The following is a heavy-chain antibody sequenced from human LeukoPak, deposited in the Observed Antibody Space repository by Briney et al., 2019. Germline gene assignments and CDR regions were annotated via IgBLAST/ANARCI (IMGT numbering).Heavy chain of an antibody. CDR1: GGSINSADFY. CDR2: IYYSGVT. CDR3: VGRKSTTPNWFDP. V-gene: IGHV4-39*01. D-gene: IGHD1-1*01. Sequence: ASETLSLTCTVSGGSINSADFYWGWMRQSPGKGLEWIGAIYYSGVTFYNPSLKSRVTISVDTSKNQFSLKLTSVTAADTSIYYCVGRKSTTPNWFDPWGQGILVIVSS. J-gene: IGHJ5*02.